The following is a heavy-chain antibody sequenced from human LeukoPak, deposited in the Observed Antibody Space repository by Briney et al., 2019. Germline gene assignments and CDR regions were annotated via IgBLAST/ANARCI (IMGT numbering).Heavy chain of an antibody. D-gene: IGHD3-10*01. CDR3: ARQTSGALYFDS. CDR1: GGSISSYY. Sequence: SETLSLTCTVSGGSISSYYWTWVRQPPGKGLEWIGYIYYSGNTDYNPSLKSRVTISVDTSKNQFSLKLSSVTAADTAMYYCARQTSGALYFDSWGQGALVIVSS. CDR2: IYYSGNT. J-gene: IGHJ4*02. V-gene: IGHV4-59*12.